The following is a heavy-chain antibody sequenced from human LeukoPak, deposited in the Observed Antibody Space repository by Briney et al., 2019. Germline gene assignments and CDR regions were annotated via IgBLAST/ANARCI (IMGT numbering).Heavy chain of an antibody. J-gene: IGHJ5*02. D-gene: IGHD3-16*01. CDR2: INHSEST. V-gene: IGHV4-34*01. Sequence: PSETLSLICTVYNESFSGYYWTWIRQSPGKGLEWIGEINHSESTNYNPSLKSRVTISEDTSKNQFSLKLNSVTAADTAVYYCARHYGPWGQGTLVTVSS. CDR3: ARHYGP. CDR1: NESFSGYY.